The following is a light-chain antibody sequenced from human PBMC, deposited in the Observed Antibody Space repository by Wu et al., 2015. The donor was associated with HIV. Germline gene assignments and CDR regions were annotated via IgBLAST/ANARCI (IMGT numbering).Light chain of an antibody. Sequence: EIVLTQSPATLSLSPGERATLSCRASQSVSGYLAWYQQKPGQTPRLLIHDASNRATGIPARFSGSGSGTDFTLTISSLEPEDFAVFYCQQYSDWPLTFGGGTKVEIK. V-gene: IGKV3-11*01. CDR3: QQYSDWPLT. J-gene: IGKJ4*01. CDR2: DAS. CDR1: QSVSGY.